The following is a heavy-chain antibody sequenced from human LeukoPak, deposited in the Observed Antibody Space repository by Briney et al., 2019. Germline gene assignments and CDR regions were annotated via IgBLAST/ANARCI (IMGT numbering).Heavy chain of an antibody. CDR2: INQDGSQK. Sequence: GGSLRLSCAASGFTFNSYWMTWVRQAPGKGLEWVASINQDGSQKYYVESLKGRFTISRDNAKNTLYLQMNSLRAEDTAVYYCARDILYYGSGSYFDWFDPWGQGTLVTVSS. V-gene: IGHV3-7*01. D-gene: IGHD3-10*01. J-gene: IGHJ5*02. CDR1: GFTFNSYW. CDR3: ARDILYYGSGSYFDWFDP.